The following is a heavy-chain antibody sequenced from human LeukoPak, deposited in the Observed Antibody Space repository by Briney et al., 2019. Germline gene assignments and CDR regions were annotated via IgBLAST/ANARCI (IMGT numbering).Heavy chain of an antibody. CDR2: ISLRGDST. V-gene: IGHV3-23*01. CDR3: ASSRGYSDYDSDY. CDR1: GFTFSSYA. Sequence: GGSLRLSCAASGFTFSSYAMSWVRQVPGKGLEWVSGISLRGDSTYYADSVKGRFTISRDNSKNTLYLQMNSLRPEDAAVYFCASSRGYSDYDSDYWGQGTLVTVSS. D-gene: IGHD5-12*01. J-gene: IGHJ4*02.